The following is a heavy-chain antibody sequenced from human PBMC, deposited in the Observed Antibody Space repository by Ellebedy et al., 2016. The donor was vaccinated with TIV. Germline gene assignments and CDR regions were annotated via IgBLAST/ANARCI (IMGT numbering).Heavy chain of an antibody. V-gene: IGHV3-30-3*01. CDR3: ARGSSSRGYFDS. CDR2: ISHDGSNK. Sequence: GESLKLSXAASGFTFSYYSMHWVRQAPGKGLEWVAVISHDGSNKYHAESVKGRFTISRDDSKNTLYLQMNTLRTEDTALYFCARGSSSRGYFDSWGQGTLVTVSS. D-gene: IGHD6-13*01. CDR1: GFTFSYYS. J-gene: IGHJ4*02.